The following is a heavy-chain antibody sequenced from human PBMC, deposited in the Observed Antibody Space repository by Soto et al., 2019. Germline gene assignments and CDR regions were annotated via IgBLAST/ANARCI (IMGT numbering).Heavy chain of an antibody. D-gene: IGHD2-15*01. CDR1: GFTFSSYA. CDR2: ISGSGGST. V-gene: IGHV3-23*01. Sequence: EVQLLESGGGLVQPGGSLRLSCAASGFTFSSYAMSWVRQAPGKGLEWVSAISGSGGSTYYADSVKGRFTISRDNSKNTLYLQMNSLRAEDKAVYYCAKGGDGVWYAFDYWGQGTLVTVSS. J-gene: IGHJ4*02. CDR3: AKGGDGVWYAFDY.